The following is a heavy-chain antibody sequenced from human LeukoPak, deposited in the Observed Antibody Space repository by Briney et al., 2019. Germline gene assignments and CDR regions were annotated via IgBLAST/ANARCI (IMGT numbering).Heavy chain of an antibody. J-gene: IGHJ5*02. D-gene: IGHD3-10*01. CDR3: VRDGEGVAISVNYWFDP. CDR2: MNPINGNT. Sequence: ASVKVSCKASGFTSTSYDINWVRQATGQGLEWMGWMNPINGNTGYAQKFQGRVTMTRDTSISTAYMELRSLRSDDTAVYYCVRDGEGVAISVNYWFDPWGQGTLVTVSS. CDR1: GFTSTSYD. V-gene: IGHV1-8*01.